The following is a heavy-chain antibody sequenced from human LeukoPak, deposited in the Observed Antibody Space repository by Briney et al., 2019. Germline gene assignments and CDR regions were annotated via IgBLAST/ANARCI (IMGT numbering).Heavy chain of an antibody. Sequence: PGGSLRLSCAASGFTLSSYAMSWVRQAPGKGLEWVSAISGSGGSTYYADSVKGRFTISRDNSKNTLYLQMNSLRAEDTAIYYCAKDEWELQYYFDYWGQGTLVTVSS. CDR1: GFTLSSYA. CDR3: AKDEWELQYYFDY. D-gene: IGHD1-26*01. J-gene: IGHJ4*02. CDR2: ISGSGGST. V-gene: IGHV3-23*01.